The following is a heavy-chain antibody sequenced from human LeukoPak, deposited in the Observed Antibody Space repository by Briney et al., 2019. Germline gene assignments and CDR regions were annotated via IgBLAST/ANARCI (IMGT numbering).Heavy chain of an antibody. D-gene: IGHD5-18*01. J-gene: IGHJ4*02. Sequence: GSLGLSCAASGFTFSGYGIHWVRQAPGKGLEWVAVISYDGSNKYYADSVKGRFTISRDDSKNTLYLQMNSLRAEDTAVYYCAKDFATYTYGQYYFDYWGQGTLVTVSS. CDR1: GFTFSGYG. CDR3: AKDFATYTYGQYYFDY. V-gene: IGHV3-30*18. CDR2: ISYDGSNK.